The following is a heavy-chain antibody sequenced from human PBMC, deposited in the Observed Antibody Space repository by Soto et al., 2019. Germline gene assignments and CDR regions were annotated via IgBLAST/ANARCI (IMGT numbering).Heavy chain of an antibody. D-gene: IGHD3-10*01. Sequence: VQMVQSGAEVTEPGSSVKVSCTNSGATFSHYVMSGLRQAPGQGLEWMGSLAPISGSPNYAERFEGRLTISADAVTSTMYMDLRSLKYDYTAVDYCARFGVGSRRWGQGTMVTVSS. CDR2: LAPISGSP. J-gene: IGHJ3*01. CDR1: GATFSHYV. CDR3: ARFGVGSRR. V-gene: IGHV1-69*15.